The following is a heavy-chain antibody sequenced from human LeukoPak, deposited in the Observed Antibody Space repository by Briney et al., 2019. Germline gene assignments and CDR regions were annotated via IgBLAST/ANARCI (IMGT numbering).Heavy chain of an antibody. J-gene: IGHJ4*02. Sequence: PGGSLRLSCAASGFTFSSYWMSWVRQAPGKGLEWVANIKQDGSEKYYVDSVKGRFTISRDNAKNSLYLQMNSLRAEDTAVYYCARGPSANYGRSYGDYWGQGTLVTVSS. D-gene: IGHD4-17*01. CDR2: IKQDGSEK. CDR1: GFTFSSYW. V-gene: IGHV3-7*01. CDR3: ARGPSANYGRSYGDY.